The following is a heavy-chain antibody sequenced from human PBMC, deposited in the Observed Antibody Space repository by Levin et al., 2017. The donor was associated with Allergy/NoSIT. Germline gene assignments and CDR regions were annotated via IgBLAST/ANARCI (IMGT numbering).Heavy chain of an antibody. J-gene: IGHJ4*02. V-gene: IGHV3-15*01. CDR2: IKSKPAGGTT. D-gene: IGHD1-26*01. Sequence: GGSLRLSCAASGFTFSNAWMSWVRQAPGKGLEWVGRIKSKPAGGTTDYAAPVKGRFTISRDDSKNTLYLEMNSLKTEDTAVYYCTTDIPDGSYPIDYWGQGTLVTVSS. CDR3: TTDIPDGSYPIDY. CDR1: GFTFSNAW.